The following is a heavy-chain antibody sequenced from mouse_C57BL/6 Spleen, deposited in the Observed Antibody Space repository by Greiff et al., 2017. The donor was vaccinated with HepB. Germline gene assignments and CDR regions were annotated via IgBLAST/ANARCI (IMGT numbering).Heavy chain of an antibody. D-gene: IGHD1-1*01. V-gene: IGHV14-2*01. J-gene: IGHJ4*01. Sequence: VQLQQSGAELVKPGASVKLSCTASGFNIKDYYMHWVKQRTEQGLEWIGRIDPEDGDTNYASKFQGKATITADTSSNTAYLHLSSLTSEDTAVYYYASPGSGYGYAMDYWGQGTSVTVSP. CDR3: ASPGSGYGYAMDY. CDR2: IDPEDGDT. CDR1: GFNIKDYY.